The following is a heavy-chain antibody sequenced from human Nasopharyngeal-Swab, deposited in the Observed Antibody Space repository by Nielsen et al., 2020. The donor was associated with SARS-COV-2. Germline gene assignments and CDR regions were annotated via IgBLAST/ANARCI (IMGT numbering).Heavy chain of an antibody. CDR2: ISAYNGNT. D-gene: IGHD1-26*01. V-gene: IGHV1-18*01. CDR3: ATGPPVGATHFDY. Sequence: ASVKVSCKASGYTFTSYGISWVRQAPGQGLEWMGWISAYNGNTIYAQKFQGRVTMTEDTSTDTAYMELSSLRSEDTAVYYCATGPPVGATHFDYWGQGTLVTVSS. J-gene: IGHJ4*02. CDR1: GYTFTSYG.